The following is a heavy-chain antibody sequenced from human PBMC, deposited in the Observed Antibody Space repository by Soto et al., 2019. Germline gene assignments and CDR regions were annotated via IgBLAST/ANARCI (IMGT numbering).Heavy chain of an antibody. D-gene: IGHD2-8*01. V-gene: IGHV1-18*01. J-gene: IGHJ6*02. CDR3: AKNGQPPYYYYGLDF. CDR2: ISGFNGNT. CDR1: GYTFTSYG. Sequence: ASVKVSCKASGYTFTSYGISWVRQAPGQGLEWMGWISGFNGNTYYAQKLQGRVSMTIDTSTTTAYMELRSLTSDDTAVYYCAKNGQPPYYYYGLDFWGQGTKVTVSS.